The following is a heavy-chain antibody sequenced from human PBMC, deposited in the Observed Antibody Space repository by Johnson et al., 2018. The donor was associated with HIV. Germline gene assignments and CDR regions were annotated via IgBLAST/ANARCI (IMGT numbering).Heavy chain of an antibody. J-gene: IGHJ3*01. V-gene: IGHV3-7*01. CDR3: AKNWGSYGSEIDV. CDR2: IKQGGSEK. Sequence: VQLVESGGGLVQPGGSLRLSCAASGFTFSSYWMSWVRQAPGKGLEWVANIKQGGSEKYYVDSVKGRFTISRDNAKNSLYLQMNSLRSEDTSVYYCAKNWGSYGSEIDVWGQGTMVTVSS. D-gene: IGHD3-10*01. CDR1: GFTFSSYW.